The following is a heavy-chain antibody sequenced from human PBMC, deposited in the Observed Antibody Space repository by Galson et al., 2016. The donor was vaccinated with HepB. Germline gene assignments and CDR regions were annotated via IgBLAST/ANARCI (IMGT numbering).Heavy chain of an antibody. Sequence: SLRLSCAASGFTFSTYWMHWVRQAPGKGLVWVSRINSDGSSTTYADSVKGRFTVSRDNAKNTLYLQINSLRAEDTAVYYCVRKSTTGPGDSFQMWGQGTMVTVSS. CDR3: VRKSTTGPGDSFQM. CDR2: INSDGSST. D-gene: IGHD1-14*01. V-gene: IGHV3-74*01. J-gene: IGHJ3*02. CDR1: GFTFSTYW.